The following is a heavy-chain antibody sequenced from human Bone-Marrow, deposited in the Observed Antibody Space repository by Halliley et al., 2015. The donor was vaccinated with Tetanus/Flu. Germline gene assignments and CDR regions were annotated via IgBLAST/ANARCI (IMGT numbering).Heavy chain of an antibody. V-gene: IGHV4-61*01. CDR1: GGSVSSGSYY. D-gene: IGHD5-12*01. CDR2: MYYSGSM. Sequence: TLSLTCTVSGGSVSSGSYYWSWVRQPPGKRLEWIGYMYYSGSMDYNPSLKSRVSISVDTSKSQFSLKMYSVTAADTAVYYCAKSLDKVGPASNDIWGQGTMVTVSS. J-gene: IGHJ3*02. CDR3: AKSLDKVGPASNDI.